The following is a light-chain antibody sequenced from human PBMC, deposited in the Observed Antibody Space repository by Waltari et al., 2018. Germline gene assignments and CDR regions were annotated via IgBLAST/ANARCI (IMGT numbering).Light chain of an antibody. CDR3: QQYNRWPPIT. CDR2: EAS. CDR1: QSIASN. V-gene: IGKV3-15*01. Sequence: EVVMTQSPATLSLFPGERATLSCRASQSIASNLAWYQPKPAQAPRLLIYEASTRATGISARFRGSGSGAEFTLTISSLQSEDSAVYYCQQYNRWPPITFGQGTRLEIK. J-gene: IGKJ5*01.